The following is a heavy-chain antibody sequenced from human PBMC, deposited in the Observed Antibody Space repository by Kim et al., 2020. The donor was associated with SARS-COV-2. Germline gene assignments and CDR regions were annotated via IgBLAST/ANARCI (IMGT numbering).Heavy chain of an antibody. Sequence: VKSRITINPDTSKNQFSLQLNSVTPEDTAVYYCARDVVGATGDYYYGMDVWGQGTTVTVSS. V-gene: IGHV6-1*01. CDR3: ARDVVGATGDYYYGMDV. D-gene: IGHD1-26*01. J-gene: IGHJ6*02.